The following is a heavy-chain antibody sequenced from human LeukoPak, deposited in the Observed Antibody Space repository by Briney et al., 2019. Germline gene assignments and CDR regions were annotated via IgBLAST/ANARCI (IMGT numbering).Heavy chain of an antibody. J-gene: IGHJ3*02. CDR2: ISAYNGNT. CDR1: GYTFNTFG. D-gene: IGHD6-19*01. Sequence: GASVKVSCKASGYTFNTFGITWVRQAPGQGLEWMGWISAYNGNTNYAQKLQGRVTMTTDTSTSTAYMELRSLRSDDTAVYYCACLGAYSSGWLSGSFDIWGQGTMVTVSS. V-gene: IGHV1-18*01. CDR3: ACLGAYSSGWLSGSFDI.